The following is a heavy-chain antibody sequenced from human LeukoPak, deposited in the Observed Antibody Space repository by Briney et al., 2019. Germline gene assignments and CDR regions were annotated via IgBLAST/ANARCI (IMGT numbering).Heavy chain of an antibody. CDR3: ARGPYCSSTSCYTKAYYFDY. D-gene: IGHD2-2*02. Sequence: SETLSLTCAVYGGSFSGYYWSWIRQPPGKGLEWIGEINHSGSTNYNPSLKSRVTISVDTSKNQFSLKLSSVTAADTAVYYCARGPYCSSTSCYTKAYYFDYWGQGTLVTVSS. CDR2: INHSGST. J-gene: IGHJ4*02. V-gene: IGHV4-34*01. CDR1: GGSFSGYY.